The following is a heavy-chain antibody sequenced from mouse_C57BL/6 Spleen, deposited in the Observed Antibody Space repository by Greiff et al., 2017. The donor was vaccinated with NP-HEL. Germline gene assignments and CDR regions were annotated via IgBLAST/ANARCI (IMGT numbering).Heavy chain of an antibody. CDR1: GYTFTSYW. CDR2: IDPSDSET. V-gene: IGHV1-52*01. D-gene: IGHD1-1*02. CDR3: AGYGSDWYFDV. J-gene: IGHJ1*03. Sequence: QVQLQQPGAELVRPGSSVKLSCKASGYTFTSYWMHWVKQRPIQGLEWIGNIDPSDSETHYNQKFKDKATLTVDKSSSTAYMQLSSLTSEDSAVYYCAGYGSDWYFDVWGTGTTVTVSS.